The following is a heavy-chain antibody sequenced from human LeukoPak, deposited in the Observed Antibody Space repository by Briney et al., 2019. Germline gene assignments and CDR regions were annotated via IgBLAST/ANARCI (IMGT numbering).Heavy chain of an antibody. CDR3: AREGGYSSSPFDY. D-gene: IGHD6-6*01. CDR1: GGTFSSYA. V-gene: IGHV1-69*13. J-gene: IGHJ4*02. CDR2: IIPIFGTA. Sequence: VASVTVSCKASGGTFSSYAISWVRQAPGQGLEWMGGIIPIFGTANYAQKFQGRVTITADESTSTAYMELSSLRSEDTAVHYCAREGGYSSSPFDYWGQGTLVTVSS.